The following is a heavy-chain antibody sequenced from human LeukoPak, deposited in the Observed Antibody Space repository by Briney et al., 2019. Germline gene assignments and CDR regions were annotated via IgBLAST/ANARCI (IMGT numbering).Heavy chain of an antibody. J-gene: IGHJ4*02. D-gene: IGHD3-10*01. CDR2: IRCSGSSI. Sequence: GGSLRLSCTASGLTYSRYEKNWARQAPGKGLEGVSYIRCSGSSIYYADSVKDRFTISRDNAKHSLYLQMNRLRAEDTAVYHCVRQYYYGSGSYLWAPDYWGQGTLVTVSS. CDR3: VRQYYYGSGSYLWAPDY. V-gene: IGHV3-48*03. CDR1: GLTYSRYE.